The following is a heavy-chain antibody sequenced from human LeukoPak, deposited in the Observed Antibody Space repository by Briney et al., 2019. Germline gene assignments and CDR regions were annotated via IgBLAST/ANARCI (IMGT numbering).Heavy chain of an antibody. D-gene: IGHD5-24*01. CDR2: IYYNVAT. Sequence: SETLSLTCTVSGGSISSSIYYWGWFRQPPGKGLEWIGSIYYNVATYYNSPLKSRVTISVDTSKNHLSLKLSSVTAADTAVYYCARVRDGYNRNWAYWGQGTLVTVSS. J-gene: IGHJ4*02. CDR3: ARVRDGYNRNWAY. V-gene: IGHV4-39*02. CDR1: GGSISSSIYY.